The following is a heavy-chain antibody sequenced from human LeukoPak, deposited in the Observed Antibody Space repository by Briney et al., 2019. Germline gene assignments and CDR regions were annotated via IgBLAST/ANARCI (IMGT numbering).Heavy chain of an antibody. CDR3: VSGGSVVTATPDFDY. CDR2: IRYDGSNK. V-gene: IGHV3-30*02. Sequence: GGSLRLSCAASGFTFSSYGMHWVRQAPGKGLEWVAFIRYDGSNKYYADPVKGRFTISRDNSKNTLYLQMNSLRAEDTAVYYCVSGGSVVTATPDFDYWGQGTLVTVSS. CDR1: GFTFSSYG. J-gene: IGHJ4*02. D-gene: IGHD2-21*02.